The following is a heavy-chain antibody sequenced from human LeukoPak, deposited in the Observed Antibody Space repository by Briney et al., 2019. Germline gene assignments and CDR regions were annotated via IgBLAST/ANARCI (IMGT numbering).Heavy chain of an antibody. D-gene: IGHD2-2*01. CDR1: GFTFSNYA. CDR3: AKDPDCSSISCRAPFDY. CDR2: ISGSGASK. V-gene: IGHV3-23*01. Sequence: GGSLRLSCAASGFTFSNYAMSWVRQAPGKGLEWVSLISGSGASKYYAGSVKGRFTVSRDNSKNTLYLQMNSLRAEDTAVYDCAKDPDCSSISCRAPFDYWGQGTLVTVSS. J-gene: IGHJ4*02.